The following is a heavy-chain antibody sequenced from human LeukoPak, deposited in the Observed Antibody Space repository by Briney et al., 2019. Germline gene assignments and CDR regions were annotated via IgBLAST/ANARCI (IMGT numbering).Heavy chain of an antibody. CDR3: ARAPYYDFWSGYYTGIDY. D-gene: IGHD3-3*01. J-gene: IGHJ4*02. CDR1: GGSFSGYY. Sequence: PSETLSLTCAVYGGSFSGYYWSWIRQPPGKGLEWIGEINHSGSTNYNPPLKSRVTISVDTSKNQFSLKLSSVTAADTAVYYCARAPYYDFWSGYYTGIDYWGQGTLVTVSS. V-gene: IGHV4-34*01. CDR2: INHSGST.